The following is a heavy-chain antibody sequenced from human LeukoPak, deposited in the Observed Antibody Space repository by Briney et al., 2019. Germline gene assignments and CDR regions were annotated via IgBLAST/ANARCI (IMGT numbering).Heavy chain of an antibody. J-gene: IGHJ5*02. Sequence: SETLSLTCTVSGGSISSGGYYWSWIRQHPGKGLEWIGYIYYSGSTYYNPSLKSRVTISVDTSKNQFSLKLSSVTAADTAVYYRARGYCSSTSCYAWGANWFDPWGQGTLVTVSS. V-gene: IGHV4-31*03. CDR1: GGSISSGGYY. CDR3: ARGYCSSTSCYAWGANWFDP. CDR2: IYYSGST. D-gene: IGHD2-2*01.